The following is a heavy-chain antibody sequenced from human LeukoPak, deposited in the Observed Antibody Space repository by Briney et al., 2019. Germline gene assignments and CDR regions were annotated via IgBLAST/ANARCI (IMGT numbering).Heavy chain of an antibody. V-gene: IGHV3-53*01. D-gene: IGHD5-18*01. CDR3: AIVDTAMDP. CDR2: IYSGGTT. Sequence: GGSLRLSCAASGFTVSSNYMSWVRHAPGKGLEWVSVIYSGGTTYYADSVKGRFTISKDNSKNTLYLQMNSLRAEDTAVYYCAIVDTAMDPWGQGTLVIVSS. CDR1: GFTVSSNY. J-gene: IGHJ5*02.